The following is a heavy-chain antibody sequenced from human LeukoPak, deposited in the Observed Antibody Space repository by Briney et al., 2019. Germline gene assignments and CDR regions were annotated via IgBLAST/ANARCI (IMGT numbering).Heavy chain of an antibody. D-gene: IGHD4-11*01. J-gene: IGHJ6*02. CDR3: ARDRYSNSFYYYYAMDV. CDR2: IYDSGST. Sequence: PSETLSLTCTVSGGSIRSSYYYWGWIRQPPGKGLEWIGSIYDSGSTYYNPSLKSRVTVSVDTSKSQFSLKLSSLTAADTAVYYCARDRYSNSFYYYYAMDVWGQGTTVTVSS. V-gene: IGHV4-39*07. CDR1: GGSIRSSYYY.